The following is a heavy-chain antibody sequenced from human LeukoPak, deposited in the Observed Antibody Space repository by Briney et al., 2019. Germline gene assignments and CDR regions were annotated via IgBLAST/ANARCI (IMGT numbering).Heavy chain of an antibody. CDR2: INHGGGT. D-gene: IGHD2/OR15-2a*01. CDR1: GGSISRSNYY. J-gene: IGHJ4*02. V-gene: IGHV4-39*02. CDR3: AKLEYWVRY. Sequence: SETLSLTCNVSGGSISRSNYYWAWIRQPPGKGLEWIATINHGGGTHENPSLKSRVTISVDTSTNNFSLKLSSVTAADTAVYYCAKLEYWVRYWGRGTLVTVSS.